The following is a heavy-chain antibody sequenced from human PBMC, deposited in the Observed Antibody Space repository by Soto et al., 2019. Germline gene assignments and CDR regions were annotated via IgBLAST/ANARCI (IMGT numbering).Heavy chain of an antibody. Sequence: EVHLVESGGGLVQPGGSLRLSCAASGFTFSDYDVNWVRQAPGKGLEWISYISSGSDTIYYADSVKGRFTISRDNAKKSLFLQMTSLRDDHTAVYYCARVSTTWEDDYWAQGTLVTVSS. D-gene: IGHD1-26*01. CDR2: ISSGSDTI. J-gene: IGHJ4*02. V-gene: IGHV3-48*02. CDR1: GFTFSDYD. CDR3: ARVSTTWEDDY.